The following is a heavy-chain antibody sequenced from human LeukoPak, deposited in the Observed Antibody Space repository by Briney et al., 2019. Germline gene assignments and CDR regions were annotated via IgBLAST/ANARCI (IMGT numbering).Heavy chain of an antibody. CDR2: FDPEDGET. CDR3: ATGVGYDSSGYLDY. CDR1: GYTLTELS. V-gene: IGHV1-24*01. D-gene: IGHD3-22*01. Sequence: GASAKVSCKVSGYTLTELSMHWVRQAPGKGLEWMGGFDPEDGETIYAQKFQGRVTMTEDTSTDTAYMELSSLRSEDTAVYYCATGVGYDSSGYLDYWGQGTLVTVSS. J-gene: IGHJ4*02.